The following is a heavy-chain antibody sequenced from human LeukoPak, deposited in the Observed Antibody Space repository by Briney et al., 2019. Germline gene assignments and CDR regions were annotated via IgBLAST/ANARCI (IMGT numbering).Heavy chain of an antibody. CDR1: GFTFSSYA. J-gene: IGHJ5*02. CDR2: IYSGGKT. Sequence: GGSPRLSCAASGFTFSSYAMSWVRQAPGKGLEWVSSIYSGGKTLYADSVKDRFTISRDNSENTLHLQMTSLRVEDAAMYYCARLAEDYDYVWGRVAITQNNWFDPWGQGTLVTVSS. CDR3: ARLAEDYDYVWGRVAITQNNWFDP. V-gene: IGHV3-66*01. D-gene: IGHD3-16*01.